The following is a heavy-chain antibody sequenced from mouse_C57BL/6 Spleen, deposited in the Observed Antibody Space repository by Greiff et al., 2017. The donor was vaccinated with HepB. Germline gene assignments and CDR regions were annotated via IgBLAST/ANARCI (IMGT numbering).Heavy chain of an antibody. CDR2: IDPSDSDT. D-gene: IGHD2-3*01. CDR3: ERWGRDGYYGY. V-gene: IGHV1-52*01. Sequence: VKLQQPGAELVRPGSSVKLSCKASGYTFTSYWMHWVKQRPIQGLEWIGNIDPSDSDTHYNQKFKDKATLTVDKSSSTAYMQLSSLTSEDSAVYYGERWGRDGYYGYWGQGTTLTVSS. CDR1: GYTFTSYW. J-gene: IGHJ2*01.